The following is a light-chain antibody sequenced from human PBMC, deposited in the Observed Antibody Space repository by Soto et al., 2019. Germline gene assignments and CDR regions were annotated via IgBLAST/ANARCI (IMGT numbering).Light chain of an antibody. CDR2: GNT. CDR3: LSFDSSLSVV. J-gene: IGLJ2*01. V-gene: IGLV1-40*01. CDR1: SSNIGAGYD. Sequence: QSVLTQPPSVSGAPGQTVTISFTGSSSNIGAGYDVHWYQQLPGRSPKLLIYGNTNRPSGVPDRFSGSKSGTSASLAITGLQAEDEADYYCLSFDSSLSVVFGGGTKLTVL.